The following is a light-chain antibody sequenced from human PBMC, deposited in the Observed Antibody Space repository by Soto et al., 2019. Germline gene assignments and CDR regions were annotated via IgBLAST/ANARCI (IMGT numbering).Light chain of an antibody. Sequence: DIVMTQSPLSLPFTPGEPASISCRSSQSLLHSSGRYYLDWYLQKPGQSPQLLIYLGSHRASGVHDRFSGGGSGTDFTLTISRVEAEDVGIYYCIQALQSPFAFGGGTRVEIK. V-gene: IGKV2-28*01. CDR2: LGS. J-gene: IGKJ4*01. CDR1: QSLLHSSGRYY. CDR3: IQALQSPFA.